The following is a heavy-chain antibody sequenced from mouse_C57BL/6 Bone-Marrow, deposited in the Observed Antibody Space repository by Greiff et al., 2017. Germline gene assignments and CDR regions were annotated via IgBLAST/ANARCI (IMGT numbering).Heavy chain of an antibody. D-gene: IGHD1-1*01. Sequence: EVKLMESGGGLVKPGGSLKLSCAASGFTFSSYTMSWVRQTPEKRLEWVATISGGGGNTYYPDSVKGRFTISRDNAKNTLYLQMSSLRSEDTALYYCARHRYYDGFYAMDYWGQGTSVTASS. CDR1: GFTFSSYT. J-gene: IGHJ4*01. V-gene: IGHV5-9*01. CDR3: ARHRYYDGFYAMDY. CDR2: ISGGGGNT.